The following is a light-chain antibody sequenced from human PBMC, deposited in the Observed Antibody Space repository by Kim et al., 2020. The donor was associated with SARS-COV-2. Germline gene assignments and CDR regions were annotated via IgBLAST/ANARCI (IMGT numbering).Light chain of an antibody. J-gene: IGLJ2*01. CDR3: CSYAGSVV. Sequence: SPGQSFTISCTGTSSDVGSYNLVSWYQQHPGKAPKLMIYEGSKRPSGVSNRFSGSKSGNTASLTISGLQAEDEADYYCCSYAGSVVFGGGTQLTVL. V-gene: IGLV2-23*01. CDR1: SSDVGSYNL. CDR2: EGS.